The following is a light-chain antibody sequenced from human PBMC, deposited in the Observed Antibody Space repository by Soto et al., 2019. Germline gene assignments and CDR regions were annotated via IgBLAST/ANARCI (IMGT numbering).Light chain of an antibody. CDR3: ATWDDSLSGWV. CDR2: YND. J-gene: IGLJ3*02. Sequence: QFVLTQPPSASATPGQRVTISCSGSSSNIGSNTVNWYQHLPGTPPKLVIYYNDQRPSGVPDRFSGSRSGTSASLAISGLQSEDEADYYCATWDDSLSGWVFGGGTKVTVL. CDR1: SSNIGSNT. V-gene: IGLV1-44*01.